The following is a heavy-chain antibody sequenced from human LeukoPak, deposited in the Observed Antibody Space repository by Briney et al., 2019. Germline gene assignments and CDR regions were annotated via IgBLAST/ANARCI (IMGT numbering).Heavy chain of an antibody. V-gene: IGHV3-15*01. Sequence: PGGSLRLSCAASGFTFSNAWMSWVRQAPGKGLEWVGGIKSKTDGGTTDYAAPVKGRFTISRDDSKNTLYLQMNSLKTEDTAVYYCTSVLWFGELFFDYWGQGTLVTVSS. CDR3: TSVLWFGELFFDY. D-gene: IGHD3-10*01. CDR2: IKSKTDGGTT. J-gene: IGHJ4*02. CDR1: GFTFSNAW.